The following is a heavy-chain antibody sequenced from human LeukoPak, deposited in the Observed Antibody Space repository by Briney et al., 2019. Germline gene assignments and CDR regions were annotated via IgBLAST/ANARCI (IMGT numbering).Heavy chain of an antibody. CDR3: ARGLRMVRGARRLRDAVDI. J-gene: IGHJ3*02. CDR2: INHSGST. D-gene: IGHD3-10*01. CDR1: GGSFSGYY. V-gene: IGHV4-34*01. Sequence: PSETLSLTCAVYGGSFSGYYWSWIRQPPGKGLEWIGEINHSGSTNYNPSLKSRVTISVDTSKNQFSLKLSSVTAADTAVYYCARGLRMVRGARRLRDAVDIWGQGTMVTVSS.